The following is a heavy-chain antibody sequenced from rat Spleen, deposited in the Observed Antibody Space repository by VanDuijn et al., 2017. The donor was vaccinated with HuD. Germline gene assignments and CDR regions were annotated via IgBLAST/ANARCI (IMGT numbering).Heavy chain of an antibody. CDR1: GFTFSDYY. CDR2: ISYDGSTT. CDR3: SKWGDSGYFDY. D-gene: IGHD4-3*01. Sequence: EVQLVESDGGLVQPGRSLKLSCATSGFTFSDYYMAWVRQAPTKGLDWVATISYDGSTTYYRDSVKGRFSLSRDNAKSTLYLQMGSLRSEDTATYYCSKWGDSGYFDYWGQGVMVTVSS. V-gene: IGHV5-29*01. J-gene: IGHJ2*01.